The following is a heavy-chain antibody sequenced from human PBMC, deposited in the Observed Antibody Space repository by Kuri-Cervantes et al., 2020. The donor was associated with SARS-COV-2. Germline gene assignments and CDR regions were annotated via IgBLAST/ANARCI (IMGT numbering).Heavy chain of an antibody. CDR2: INHSGST. V-gene: IGHV4-34*01. D-gene: IGHD6-13*01. CDR3: ARDAGYSSSWYYYYGMDV. CDR1: GGSFSGYY. J-gene: IGHJ6*02. Sequence: SETLSLTCAVYGGSFSGYYWSWIRQPPGKGLEWTGEINHSGSTNYNPSLKSRVTISVDTSKNQFSLKLSSVTAADTAVYYCARDAGYSSSWYYYYGMDVWGQGTTVTVSS.